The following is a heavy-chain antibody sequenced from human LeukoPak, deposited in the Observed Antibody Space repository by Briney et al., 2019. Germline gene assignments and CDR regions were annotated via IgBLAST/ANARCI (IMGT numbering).Heavy chain of an antibody. Sequence: GGSLRLSCAASGFTFSDYSINWVRQAPGKGLEWVSSINPTSTSIYSADAVKGRFTISRDNAKSSLYLQMNSLRAEDTAVYYCARDPLRYLRVGHYDYWGQGTLVAVSS. V-gene: IGHV3-21*01. CDR3: ARDPLRYLRVGHYDY. J-gene: IGHJ4*02. CDR2: INPTSTSI. CDR1: GFTFSDYS. D-gene: IGHD3-9*01.